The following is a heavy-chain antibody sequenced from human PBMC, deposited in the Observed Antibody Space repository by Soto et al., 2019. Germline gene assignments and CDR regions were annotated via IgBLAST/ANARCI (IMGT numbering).Heavy chain of an antibody. Sequence: GGSLRLSCAASGFTFSSYAMHWVRQAPGKGLEWVAVISYDGSNKYYADSVKGRFTISRDNSKNTLYLQMNSLRAEDTAVYYCARGSWPGYWGEGTLVTVSS. D-gene: IGHD6-13*01. CDR1: GFTFSSYA. CDR3: ARGSWPGY. J-gene: IGHJ4*02. CDR2: ISYDGSNK. V-gene: IGHV3-30-3*01.